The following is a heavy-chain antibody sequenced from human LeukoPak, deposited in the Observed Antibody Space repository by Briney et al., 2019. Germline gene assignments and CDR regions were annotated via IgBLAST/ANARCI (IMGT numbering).Heavy chain of an antibody. CDR3: ARAGGLAVAGTRIWFDP. CDR2: INPNSGGT. J-gene: IGHJ5*02. Sequence: ASVKVSCKASGYTFTGYYIHWVRQAPGQGLECVGWINPNSGGTSYAQKFQGRVTMTRDTSISTAYMELSRLRSDDTAVYYCARAGGLAVAGTRIWFDPWGQGTLVTVSS. V-gene: IGHV1-2*02. D-gene: IGHD6-19*01. CDR1: GYTFTGYY.